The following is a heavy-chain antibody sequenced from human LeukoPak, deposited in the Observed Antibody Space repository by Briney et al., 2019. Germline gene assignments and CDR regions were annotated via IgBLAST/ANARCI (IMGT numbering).Heavy chain of an antibody. Sequence: GGSLRLSCAASGFTFTSYDMHWVRQAPGKGLEWVAVISYDGISKSYADFVKGRFTISRDNSKNTLYLQMNSLRADDTAVYYCAKAALAGTLRSPSTYYFDYWGQGTLVTVSS. V-gene: IGHV3-30*18. CDR1: GFTFTSYD. D-gene: IGHD6-19*01. J-gene: IGHJ4*02. CDR3: AKAALAGTLRSPSTYYFDY. CDR2: ISYDGISK.